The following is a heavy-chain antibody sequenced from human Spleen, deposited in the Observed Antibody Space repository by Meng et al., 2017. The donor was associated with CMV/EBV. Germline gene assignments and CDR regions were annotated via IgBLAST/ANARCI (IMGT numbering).Heavy chain of an antibody. Sequence: GGSLRLSCAASGFTFSSYWMSWVRQAPGKGLEWVSALDSTNKTYYADSVKGRFTISRDNFKNTLYLQMNSVRAEDTAVYYCVRDSPPRYCSRTSCYQYSMDVWGQGTTVTVSS. J-gene: IGHJ6*02. D-gene: IGHD2-2*01. CDR3: VRDSPPRYCSRTSCYQYSMDV. CDR1: GFTFSSYW. V-gene: IGHV3-53*01. CDR2: LDSTNKT.